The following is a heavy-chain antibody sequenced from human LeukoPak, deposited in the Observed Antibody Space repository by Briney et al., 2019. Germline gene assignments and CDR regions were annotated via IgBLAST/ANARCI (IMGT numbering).Heavy chain of an antibody. J-gene: IGHJ3*02. V-gene: IGHV4-59*08. Sequence: PSETLSLTCTVSGGSISTYYWSWIRQPPGKGLEWIAYIYYSGSTNYNPSLKSRVNISVDTSKNQFSLKLTSVIAADTAVYYCARPYSGGWYGAFNIWGQGTMVTVSS. CDR3: ARPYSGGWYGAFNI. CDR1: GGSISTYY. D-gene: IGHD6-19*01. CDR2: IYYSGST.